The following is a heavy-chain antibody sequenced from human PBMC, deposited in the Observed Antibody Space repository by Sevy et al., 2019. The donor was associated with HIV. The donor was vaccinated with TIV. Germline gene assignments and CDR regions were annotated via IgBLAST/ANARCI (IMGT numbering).Heavy chain of an antibody. CDR1: GFTFSSFG. CDR2: IWFDGSNT. Sequence: GGSLRLSCAASGFTFSSFGMHWVRQAPGKGLERVAVIWFDGSNTYYADSVKGRFTISRDIAKNTLHLQMNSLRAEDTAVYYCARDLEFYDSGDYGPAFMPDFWGHGTLVTVSS. V-gene: IGHV3-33*01. D-gene: IGHD4-17*01. J-gene: IGHJ4*01. CDR3: ARDLEFYDSGDYGPAFMPDF.